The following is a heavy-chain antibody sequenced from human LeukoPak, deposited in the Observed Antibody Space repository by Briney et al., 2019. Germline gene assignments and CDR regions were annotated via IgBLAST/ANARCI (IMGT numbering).Heavy chain of an antibody. D-gene: IGHD3-22*01. CDR3: ARGGGYDRSGYYYSEAFDI. CDR2: IWYDGSNK. CDR1: GFTFSSYG. Sequence: PGRSLRLSCAASGFTFSSYGMHWVRQAPGKGLEWVAVIWYDGSNKYYADSVKGRFTISRDNSKNTLYLQMNSLRDEDTAVYYCARGGGYDRSGYYYSEAFDIWGQGTMLTVSS. V-gene: IGHV3-33*01. J-gene: IGHJ3*02.